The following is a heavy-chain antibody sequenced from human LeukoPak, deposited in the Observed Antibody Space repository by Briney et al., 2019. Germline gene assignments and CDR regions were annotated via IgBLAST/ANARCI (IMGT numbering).Heavy chain of an antibody. CDR3: ARDNYDSSGPYYFDY. J-gene: IGHJ4*02. D-gene: IGHD3-22*01. CDR2: ISSSGSTI. V-gene: IGHV3-11*04. Sequence: GGSLRLSCAASGFTFNKHWMSWIRQAPGKGLEWVSYISSSGSTIYYADSVKGRFTISRDNAKNSLYLQMNSLRAEDTAVYYCARDNYDSSGPYYFDYWGQGTLVTVSS. CDR1: GFTFNKHW.